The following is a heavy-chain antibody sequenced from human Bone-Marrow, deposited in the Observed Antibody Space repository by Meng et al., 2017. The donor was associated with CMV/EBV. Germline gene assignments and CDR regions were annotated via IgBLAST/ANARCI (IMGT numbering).Heavy chain of an antibody. CDR2: ISSSSSYI. CDR3: AREGYCSSTSSLNWFDP. V-gene: IGHV3-21*01. D-gene: IGHD2-2*01. CDR1: GFTFSSYS. J-gene: IGHJ5*02. Sequence: GESLKISCAASGFTFSSYSMNWVRQAPGKGLEWVSSISSSSSYIYYADSVKGRFTISRDNAKNSLYLQMNSLRAEDTAVYYCAREGYCSSTSSLNWFDPWGQGTLVTVSS.